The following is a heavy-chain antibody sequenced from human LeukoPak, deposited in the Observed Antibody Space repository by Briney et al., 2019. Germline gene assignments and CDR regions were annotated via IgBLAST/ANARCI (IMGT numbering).Heavy chain of an antibody. CDR2: ISSSSSYI. J-gene: IGHJ4*02. V-gene: IGHV3-21*01. D-gene: IGHD4-11*01. CDR1: GFTFSSYS. CDR3: ARDRLTTSDFDY. Sequence: GGSLRLPCAASGFTFSSYSMNWVRQAPGKGLEWVSSISSSSSYIYYADSVKGRFTISRDNAKNSLYLQMNSLRAEDTAVYYCARDRLTTSDFDYWGQGTLVTVSS.